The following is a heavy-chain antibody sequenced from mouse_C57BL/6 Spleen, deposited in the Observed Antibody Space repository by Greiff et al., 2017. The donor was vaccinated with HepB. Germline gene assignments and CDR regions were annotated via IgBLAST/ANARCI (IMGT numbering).Heavy chain of an antibody. D-gene: IGHD4-1*01. CDR3: TTGNYFDY. V-gene: IGHV6-3*01. Sequence: EVHLVESGGGLVQPGGSMKLSCVASGFTFSNYWMNWVRQSPEKGLEWVAQIRLKSDNYATHYAESVKGRFTNSRDDSKSSVYLQMNNLRAEDTGIYYCTTGNYFDYWGQGTTLTVSS. CDR2: IRLKSDNYAT. CDR1: GFTFSNYW. J-gene: IGHJ2*01.